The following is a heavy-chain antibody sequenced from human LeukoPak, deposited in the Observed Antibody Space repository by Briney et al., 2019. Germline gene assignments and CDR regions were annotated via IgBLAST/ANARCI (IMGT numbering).Heavy chain of an antibody. CDR1: GFTFSNST. J-gene: IGHJ4*02. Sequence: QPGGSLRLSCVASGFTFSNSTMNWVRQAPGKGLEWVSYISSNTTTTYSAESVKGRFTISRDNAKNSLYLQMNSLRAEDSAVYYCVRSRGPAYGAGTFSPYFDYWGQGTLVTVSS. D-gene: IGHD3-10*01. CDR3: VRSRGPAYGAGTFSPYFDY. V-gene: IGHV3-48*01. CDR2: ISSNTTTT.